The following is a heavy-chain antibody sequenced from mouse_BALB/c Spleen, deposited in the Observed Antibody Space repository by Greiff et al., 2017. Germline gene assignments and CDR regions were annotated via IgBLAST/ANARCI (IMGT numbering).Heavy chain of an antibody. CDR2: ISSGGSYT. J-gene: IGHJ4*01. D-gene: IGHD2-3*01. V-gene: IGHV5-6*01. Sequence: EVMLVESGGDLVKPGGSLKLSCAASGFTFSSYGMSWVRQTPDKRLEWVATISSGGSYTYYPDSVKGRFTISRDNAKNTLYLQMSSLKSEDTAMYYCARHGDGSSMDDWGQGTTVTVSS. CDR1: GFTFSSYG. CDR3: ARHGDGSSMDD.